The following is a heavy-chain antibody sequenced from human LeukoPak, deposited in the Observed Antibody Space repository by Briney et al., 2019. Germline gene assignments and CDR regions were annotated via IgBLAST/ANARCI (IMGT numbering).Heavy chain of an antibody. V-gene: IGHV4-59*13. J-gene: IGHJ4*02. D-gene: IGHD4-17*01. CDR1: GASINSYY. CDR3: ARDEHGDFQGFDY. Sequence: SETLSLTCNVSGASINSYYWNWIRQSPGKGLEWLGNIHYRGTTNYNPSLKSRVTLSLVTSKSQFALKMTSVTAADTAVYYCARDEHGDFQGFDYWGQGTRVTVSS. CDR2: IHYRGTT.